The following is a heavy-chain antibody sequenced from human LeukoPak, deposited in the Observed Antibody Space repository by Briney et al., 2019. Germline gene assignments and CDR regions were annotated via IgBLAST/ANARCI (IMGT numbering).Heavy chain of an antibody. CDR3: AKDGIVGATLISLGYFQH. D-gene: IGHD1-26*01. V-gene: IGHV3-23*01. CDR1: GFTFSSYA. Sequence: GGSLRLSCAASGFTFSSYAVSWVRQAPGKGLEWVSAISGSGGSTYYADSVKGRFTISRDNSKNTLYLQMNSLRAEDTAVYYCAKDGIVGATLISLGYFQHWGQGTLVTVSS. J-gene: IGHJ1*01. CDR2: ISGSGGST.